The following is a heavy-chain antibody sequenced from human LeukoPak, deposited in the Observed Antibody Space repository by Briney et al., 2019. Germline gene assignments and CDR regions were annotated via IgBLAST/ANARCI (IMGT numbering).Heavy chain of an antibody. J-gene: IGHJ4*02. CDR2: IGGGGNTA. CDR3: AKAIQWSGLPFDY. D-gene: IGHD3-3*01. CDR1: GFTFSIYA. Sequence: GGSLRLSCAASGFTFSIYAMSWVRQAPGKGLEWVSAIGGGGNTAYYADSVKGRLTISRDNSKNTLYLQMNSLRAEDTAVYYCAKAIQWSGLPFDYWGQGTLVTVSS. V-gene: IGHV3-23*01.